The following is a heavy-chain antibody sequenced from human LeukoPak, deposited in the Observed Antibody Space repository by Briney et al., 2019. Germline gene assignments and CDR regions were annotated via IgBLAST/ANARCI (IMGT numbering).Heavy chain of an antibody. D-gene: IGHD6-19*01. J-gene: IGHJ5*02. V-gene: IGHV3-30*18. CDR1: GFTVSSNY. Sequence: HPGGSLRLSCAASGFTVSSNYMSWVRQAPGKGLEWVAVISYDGSNKYYADSVKGRFTISRDNSKNTLYLQMNSLRAEDTAVYYCAKDGGYSSGWYGGWFDPWGQGTLVTVSS. CDR3: AKDGGYSSGWYGGWFDP. CDR2: ISYDGSNK.